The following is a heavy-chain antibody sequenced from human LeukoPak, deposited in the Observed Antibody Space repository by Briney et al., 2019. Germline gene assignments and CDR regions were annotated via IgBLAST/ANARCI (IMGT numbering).Heavy chain of an antibody. CDR1: GFTFSRYA. CDR2: ISGSGGST. J-gene: IGHJ4*02. Sequence: GGSLRLSCAASGFTFSRYAMNWVRQAPGKGLEWVSAISGSGGSTYYADSVKGRFTISRDNSKNTLYLQMNSLRAEDTAVYYCAKLGVSSWYYFDYWGQGTLVSVSS. D-gene: IGHD6-13*01. CDR3: AKLGVSSWYYFDY. V-gene: IGHV3-23*01.